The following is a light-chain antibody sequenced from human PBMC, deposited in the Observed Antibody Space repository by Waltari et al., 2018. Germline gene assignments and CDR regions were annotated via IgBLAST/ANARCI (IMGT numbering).Light chain of an antibody. Sequence: DIQMTQSPSTLSASEVDTLTITCRASHTINNYSPWYQQKPGKAPKLVIYDASSLESGVPSRFSGSGSGTEFTLTISSLQPDDFATYYCQQYDFYSLTFGGGTRVEIK. CDR1: HTINNY. CDR3: QQYDFYSLT. J-gene: IGKJ4*01. V-gene: IGKV1-5*01. CDR2: DAS.